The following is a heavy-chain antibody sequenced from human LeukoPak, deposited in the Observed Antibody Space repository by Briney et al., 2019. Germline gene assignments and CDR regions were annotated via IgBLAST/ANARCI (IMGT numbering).Heavy chain of an antibody. V-gene: IGHV3-15*01. CDR1: GFTFSNAW. D-gene: IGHD3-9*01. CDR2: IKSKTDGGTT. CDR3: TTDAFDYDILTGYYSPGMDV. Sequence: PGGSLRLSCAASGFTFSNAWMSWVRQAPGKGLEWVGRIKSKTDGGTTDYAAPVKGRFTISRDDSKNTLYLLMNSLKTEDTAVYYCTTDAFDYDILTGYYSPGMDVWGKGTTVTVSS. J-gene: IGHJ6*04.